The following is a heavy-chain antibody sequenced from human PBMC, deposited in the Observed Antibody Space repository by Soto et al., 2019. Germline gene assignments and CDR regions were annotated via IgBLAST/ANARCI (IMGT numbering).Heavy chain of an antibody. D-gene: IGHD2-15*01. Sequence: GGSLRLSCAASGFTFSSYAMSWVRQAPGKGLEWVSAISGSGGSTYYADSVKGRFTISRDNSKNTLYLQMNSLRAEDTAVYYCAKDPGYCSGGSCYFFDYWGQGTLVTVSS. CDR2: ISGSGGST. V-gene: IGHV3-23*01. CDR1: GFTFSSYA. J-gene: IGHJ4*02. CDR3: AKDPGYCSGGSCYFFDY.